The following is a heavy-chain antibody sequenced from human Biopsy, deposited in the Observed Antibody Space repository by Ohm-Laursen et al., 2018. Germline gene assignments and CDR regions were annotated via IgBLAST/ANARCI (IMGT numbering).Heavy chain of an antibody. Sequence: SLRLSCAASGFGFDTSWMYWVRQAPGKGLDWVSLIKSDGLIISYADSVKGRFTVSRENAKNTLYLQMNNLRVEDTAVYYCARVGVKAAGDQWGQGTLVTVSS. J-gene: IGHJ4*02. CDR3: ARVGVKAAGDQ. D-gene: IGHD6-13*01. V-gene: IGHV3-74*01. CDR1: GFGFDTSW. CDR2: IKSDGLII.